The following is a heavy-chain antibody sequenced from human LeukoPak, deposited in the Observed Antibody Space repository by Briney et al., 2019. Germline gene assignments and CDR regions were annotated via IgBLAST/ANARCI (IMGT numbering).Heavy chain of an antibody. J-gene: IGHJ5*02. CDR3: ARVDYYGSGSYPATFDP. V-gene: IGHV3-53*01. Sequence: PGGSLRLSCAASGFTVSSNYMSWVRQAPGKGLEWVSVIYSGGSTYYADSVKGRFTISRDNSKNTLYLQMNSLRAEDTAVYYCARVDYYGSGSYPATFDPWGQGTLVTVSS. CDR2: IYSGGST. CDR1: GFTVSSNY. D-gene: IGHD3-10*01.